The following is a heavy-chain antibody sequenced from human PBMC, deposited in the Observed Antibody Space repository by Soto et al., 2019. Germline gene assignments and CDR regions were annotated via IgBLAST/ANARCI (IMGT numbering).Heavy chain of an antibody. V-gene: IGHV4-39*02. Sequence: QLQLQESGPGLVKPSETLSLTCTVSGGSISSSSYYWGWIRQPPGKGLEWIGSIYYSGSTYYNPSLNGRLTIFVDTTQNHCSLKLSSVTAADTAVYYCASTPDYGYAGYPPYYYCSGMHVWGQGTKLTVSS. D-gene: IGHD5-18*01. CDR2: IYYSGST. J-gene: IGHJ6*02. CDR3: ASTPDYGYAGYPPYYYCSGMHV. CDR1: GGSISSSSYY.